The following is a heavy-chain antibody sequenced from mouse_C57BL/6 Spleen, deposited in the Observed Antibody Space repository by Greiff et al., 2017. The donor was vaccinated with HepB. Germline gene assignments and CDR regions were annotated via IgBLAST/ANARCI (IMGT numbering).Heavy chain of an antibody. CDR2: IHPNSGST. CDR1: GYTFTSYW. CDR3: ARGKYYSNYVDAMDY. J-gene: IGHJ4*01. D-gene: IGHD2-5*01. V-gene: IGHV1-64*01. Sequence: QVQLQQSGAELVKPGASVKLSCKASGYTFTSYWMHWVKQRPGQGLEWIGMIHPNSGSTNYNEKFKSKATLTVDKSSSTAYMQLSSLTSEDSAVYYCARGKYYSNYVDAMDYWGQGTSVTVSS.